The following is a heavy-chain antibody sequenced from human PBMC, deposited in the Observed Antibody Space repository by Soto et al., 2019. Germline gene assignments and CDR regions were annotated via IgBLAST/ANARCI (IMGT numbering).Heavy chain of an antibody. Sequence: PGGSLRLSCAASGFTFSSYAMSWVRQAPGKGLEWVSAISGSGGSTYYADSVKGRFTISRDNSKNTLYLQMNSLRAEDTAVYYSAKGSGDYGYYYYYGMDVWGQGTTVTVSS. J-gene: IGHJ6*02. CDR3: AKGSGDYGYYYYYGMDV. CDR2: ISGSGGST. V-gene: IGHV3-23*01. D-gene: IGHD4-17*01. CDR1: GFTFSSYA.